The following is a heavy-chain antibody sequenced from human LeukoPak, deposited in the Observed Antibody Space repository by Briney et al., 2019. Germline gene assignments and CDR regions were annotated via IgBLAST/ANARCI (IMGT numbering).Heavy chain of an antibody. D-gene: IGHD1-26*01. CDR2: MREDGSQI. J-gene: IGHJ4*02. Sequence: GGSLRLSCVVSGITLSNYGMSWVRQASGKGLDWVASMREDGSQIYYVDSVKGRFTISRDNAKNSLYLQMNSLRAEDTAVYYCVRGGATRGRFENWGQGTLVTVSS. CDR1: GITLSNYG. CDR3: VRGGATRGRFEN. V-gene: IGHV3-7*01.